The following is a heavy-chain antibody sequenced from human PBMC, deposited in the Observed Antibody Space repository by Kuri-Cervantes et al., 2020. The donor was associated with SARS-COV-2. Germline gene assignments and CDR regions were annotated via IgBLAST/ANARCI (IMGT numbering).Heavy chain of an antibody. D-gene: IGHD3-3*01. CDR3: ARVVSRTIFGVVKPDAFDI. CDR2: IYYSRST. J-gene: IGHJ3*02. V-gene: IGHV4-30-4*08. Sequence: SETLSLTCTVSGGSISSGDYYWSWIRQPPGKGLEWIGYIYYSRSTYYNPPPKSRVTISVDTSKNQFSLKLSSVTAADTAVYYCARVVSRTIFGVVKPDAFDIWGQGTMVTVSS. CDR1: GGSISSGDYY.